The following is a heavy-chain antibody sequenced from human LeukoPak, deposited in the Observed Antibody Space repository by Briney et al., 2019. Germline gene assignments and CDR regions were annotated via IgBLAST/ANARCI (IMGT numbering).Heavy chain of an antibody. CDR3: ARDVHGGAFDY. Sequence: GGSLRLSCAASGFTFSSYAMNWVRQAPGKGLEWVANINQDGSAKYYVDSVKGRFTFSRDNAMNSLFLQMNSLRAEDTAVYYCARDVHGGAFDYWGQGTLVTVSS. CDR1: GFTFSSYA. D-gene: IGHD4-23*01. CDR2: INQDGSAK. V-gene: IGHV3-7*01. J-gene: IGHJ4*02.